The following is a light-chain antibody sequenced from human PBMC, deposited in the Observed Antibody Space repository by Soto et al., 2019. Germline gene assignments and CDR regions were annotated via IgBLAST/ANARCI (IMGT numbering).Light chain of an antibody. V-gene: IGLV2-8*01. CDR1: SSDVGEENY. CDR3: SSFAGSPVV. CDR2: EVS. J-gene: IGLJ2*01. Sequence: QSVLTQPPSASGSPGQSVTITCSGTSSDVGEENYVSWYQQHPGKVPKLILYEVSKRPSGVPDRFSGSRSGNTASLTVSGLQAEDEADSYCSSFAGSPVVFGGGTKLTVL.